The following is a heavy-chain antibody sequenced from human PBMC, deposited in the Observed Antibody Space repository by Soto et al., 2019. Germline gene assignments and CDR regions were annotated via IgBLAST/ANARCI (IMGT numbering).Heavy chain of an antibody. V-gene: IGHV4-39*07. D-gene: IGHD2-2*01. J-gene: IGHJ5*02. CDR1: GGSISSSSYY. CDR2: IYYSGST. CDR3: ATRPPQIVVTLLPFPS. Sequence: PSETLSLTCTVSGGSISSSSYYWGWIRQPPGKGLEWIGSIYYSGSTYYNPSLKSRVTISVDTPKNQFSLKLTSMTGADTAVYYCATRPPQIVVTLLPFPSWGQGTPVTVSS.